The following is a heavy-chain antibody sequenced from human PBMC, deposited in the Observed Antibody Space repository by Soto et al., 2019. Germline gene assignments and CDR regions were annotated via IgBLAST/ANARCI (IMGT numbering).Heavy chain of an antibody. CDR2: IYSFGSA. D-gene: IGHD3-22*01. CDR3: ARQLTSITMIVATAAPGAFDI. J-gene: IGHJ3*02. Sequence: GGSLRLSCAASGFTVSSNYMCWVRLAPGKGLDLFSVIYSFGSAYYADSVKGRFTLPRDNSKNTLYLQMNSLRAENTAVYYCARQLTSITMIVATAAPGAFDIWGQGTMVTVSS. V-gene: IGHV3-53*01. CDR1: GFTVSSNY.